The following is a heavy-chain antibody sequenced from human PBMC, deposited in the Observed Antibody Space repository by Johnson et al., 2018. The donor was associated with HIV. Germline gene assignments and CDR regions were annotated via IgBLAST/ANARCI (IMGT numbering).Heavy chain of an antibody. V-gene: IGHV3-13*01. CDR3: AIGRGEFPRHAFDI. Sequence: VKLVESGGGLVQPGGSLKLSCAASGFTFSSYAMHWVRQATGKGLEWVSAIGTAGDTYYPGSVKGRFTISRENAKNSLYLQMNSLRADDTAVYYCAIGRGEFPRHAFDIWGQGTMVTVSS. CDR2: IGTAGDT. J-gene: IGHJ3*02. D-gene: IGHD3-10*01. CDR1: GFTFSSYA.